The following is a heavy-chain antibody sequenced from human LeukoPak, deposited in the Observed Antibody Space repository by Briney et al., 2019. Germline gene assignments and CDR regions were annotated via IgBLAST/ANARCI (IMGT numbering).Heavy chain of an antibody. CDR2: ISSSSSYI. J-gene: IGHJ3*02. CDR1: GVTFSSYS. V-gene: IGHV3-21*01. Sequence: PGGSLRLSCAASGVTFSSYSMNWVRQAPGKGLEWVSSISSSSSYIYYADSVKGRFTISRDNAKNSLYLQMNSLRAEDTAVYYCASRVSYEDAFDIWGQGTMVTVSS. D-gene: IGHD5-12*01. CDR3: ASRVSYEDAFDI.